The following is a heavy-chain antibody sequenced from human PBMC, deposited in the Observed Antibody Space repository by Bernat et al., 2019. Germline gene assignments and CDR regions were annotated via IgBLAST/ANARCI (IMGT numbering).Heavy chain of an antibody. CDR1: GASISDNNW. CDR2: IYHSGTT. CDR3: ARALGFGRQYDY. D-gene: IGHD2-15*01. Sequence: QVQLQESGPGLVKPSGTLSLTCVVSGASISDNNWWTWVRQPPGKGLEWIGEIYHSGTTNYNPSLKTRVAISVDKSKSHVSLNLTSVTAADTAVYFCARALGFGRQYDYWGQGILVTVSS. J-gene: IGHJ4*02. V-gene: IGHV4-4*02.